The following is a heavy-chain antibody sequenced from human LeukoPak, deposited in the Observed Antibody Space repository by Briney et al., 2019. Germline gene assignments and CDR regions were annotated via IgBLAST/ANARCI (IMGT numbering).Heavy chain of an antibody. CDR3: TRSRGPQQGSPLFDY. D-gene: IGHD6-13*01. J-gene: IGHJ4*02. Sequence: ASVKVSRKASGYTFTDYYMHWVRQAPGQGLEWIGWISPDSGRTGFAQKFQGRVTMTRDTSINTAYMQLSSLTSDDTAVYYCTRSRGPQQGSPLFDYWGQGTLVTVSS. CDR1: GYTFTDYY. CDR2: ISPDSGRT. V-gene: IGHV1-2*02.